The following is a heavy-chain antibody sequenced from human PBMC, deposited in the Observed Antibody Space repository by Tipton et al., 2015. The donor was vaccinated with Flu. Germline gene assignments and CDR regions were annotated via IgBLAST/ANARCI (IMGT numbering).Heavy chain of an antibody. Sequence: TLSLTCAVSGDSISSDYHWGWIRQFPGKGLEWIGTVSRSGSTIYNPSLKSRVTISVDTSKNQFSLKLTSVTAADTAVYYCARADNSGYYGWPYYFDYWGQGTLVTVSS. J-gene: IGHJ4*02. D-gene: IGHD3-22*01. CDR3: ARADNSGYYGWPYYFDY. V-gene: IGHV4-38-2*01. CDR1: GDSISSDYH. CDR2: VSRSGST.